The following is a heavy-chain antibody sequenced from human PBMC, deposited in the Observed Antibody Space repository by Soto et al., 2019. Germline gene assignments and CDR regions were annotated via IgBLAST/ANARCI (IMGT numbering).Heavy chain of an antibody. CDR3: AKSPTMTTKVVDY. D-gene: IGHD4-17*01. CDR2: IYSSGDST. V-gene: IGHV3-23*01. Sequence: EVQLLESGGDLVQPGGSLRLSCVASGFTFSSYTMTWVRQAPGKGLEWVSVIYSSGDSTYYADSVKGRFTISRDNSKNTLYLQMNSLRADDTAVYYWAKSPTMTTKVVDYWGQGTLVTVSS. CDR1: GFTFSSYT. J-gene: IGHJ4*02.